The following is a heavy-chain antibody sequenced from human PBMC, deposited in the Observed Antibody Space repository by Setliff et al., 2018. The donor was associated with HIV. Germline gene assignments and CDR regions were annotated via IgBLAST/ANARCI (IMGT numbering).Heavy chain of an antibody. CDR2: ISSSSSYI. V-gene: IGHV3-21*01. J-gene: IGHJ6*02. CDR1: GFTFSSYS. CDR3: ARDWWELLGNYGMDV. D-gene: IGHD1-26*01. Sequence: GSLRLSCAASGFTFSSYSMNWVRQAPGKGLEWVSSISSSSSYIYYADSVKGRFTISRDNDKNSLYLQMNSLRAEDTAVYYCARDWWELLGNYGMDVWGQGTTVTSP.